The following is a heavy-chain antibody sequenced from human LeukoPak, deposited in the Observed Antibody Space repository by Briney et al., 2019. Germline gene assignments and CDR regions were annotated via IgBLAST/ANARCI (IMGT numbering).Heavy chain of an antibody. D-gene: IGHD5-18*01. CDR3: ARDGRYSYGFDDAFDI. Sequence: SETLSLTCTVSGGSISSSSYYWGWIRQPPGKGLEWIGSIYYSGSTYYNPSLKSRVTISVDTSKNQFSLKLSSVTAADTAVYYCARDGRYSYGFDDAFDIWGQGTMVTVSS. V-gene: IGHV4-39*07. J-gene: IGHJ3*02. CDR2: IYYSGST. CDR1: GGSISSSSYY.